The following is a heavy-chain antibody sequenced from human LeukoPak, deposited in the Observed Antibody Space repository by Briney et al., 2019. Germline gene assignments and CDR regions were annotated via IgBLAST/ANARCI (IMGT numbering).Heavy chain of an antibody. V-gene: IGHV1-18*01. J-gene: IGHJ4*02. Sequence: GASVKVSCKASGYTFKNYFSWVRQAPGQGLEWVGWISPHSHTTHYAEKVQGRVTMTTDTSTTTVYMELRSLRSDDTAVYFCARGQSMYYWGQGTPVTVSS. CDR3: ARGQSMYY. CDR1: GYTFKNY. D-gene: IGHD2-8*01. CDR2: ISPHSHTT.